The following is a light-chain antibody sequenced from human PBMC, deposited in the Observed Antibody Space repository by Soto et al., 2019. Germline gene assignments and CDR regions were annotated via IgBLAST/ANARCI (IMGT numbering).Light chain of an antibody. CDR2: EVS. CDR3: SSYTSSSNYV. CDR1: SSDVGGYNY. V-gene: IGLV2-14*01. J-gene: IGLJ1*01. Sequence: QSVLTQPASVSVSPGQSITISCTGTSSDVGGYNYVSWYQQHPGKAPKLMIYEVSNRPSGVSNRFSGSKSGNTASLTISGLQAEDEADYYCSSYTSSSNYVFGTGTKLTVL.